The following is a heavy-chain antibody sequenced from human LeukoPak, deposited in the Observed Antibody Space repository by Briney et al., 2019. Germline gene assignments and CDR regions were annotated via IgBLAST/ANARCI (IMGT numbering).Heavy chain of an antibody. J-gene: IGHJ3*02. V-gene: IGHV4-34*01. CDR1: GGSFSGYY. CDR2: INHSGST. Sequence: SETLSLTCAVYGGSFSGYYCSWIRQPPGKGLEWIGEINHSGSTNYNPSLKSRVTISVDTSKNQFSLKLSSVTAADTAVYYCARGGYFDWLLPNDAFNIWGQGTMVTVSS. CDR3: ARGGYFDWLLPNDAFNI. D-gene: IGHD3-9*01.